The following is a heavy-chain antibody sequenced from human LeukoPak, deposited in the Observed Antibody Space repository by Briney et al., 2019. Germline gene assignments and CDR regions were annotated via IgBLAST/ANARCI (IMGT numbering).Heavy chain of an antibody. V-gene: IGHV3-23*01. D-gene: IGHD3-10*01. CDR3: ASPPTPYYGSGSYYQFDY. J-gene: IGHJ4*02. Sequence: GGSLRLSCAASGFTFSSYAMSWVRQAPGKGLEWVSAISGSGGSTYYADSVKGRFTISRDNSKNTLYLQMNSLRAEDTAVYYCASPPTPYYGSGSYYQFDYWGQGTLVTVSS. CDR1: GFTFSSYA. CDR2: ISGSGGST.